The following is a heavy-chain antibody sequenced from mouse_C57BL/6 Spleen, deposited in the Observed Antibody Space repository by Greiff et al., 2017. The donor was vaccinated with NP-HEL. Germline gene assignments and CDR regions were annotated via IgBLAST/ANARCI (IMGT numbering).Heavy chain of an antibody. CDR1: GFSFNTYA. CDR3: VRLYYGSSYEDWYFDV. CDR2: IRSKSNNYAT. Sequence: EVHLVESGGGLVQPKGSLKLSCAASGFSFNTYAMNWVRQAPGKGLEWVARIRSKSNNYATYYADSVKDRFTISRDDSESMLYLQMNNLKTEDTAMYYCVRLYYGSSYEDWYFDVWGTGTTVTVSS. D-gene: IGHD1-1*01. J-gene: IGHJ1*03. V-gene: IGHV10-1*01.